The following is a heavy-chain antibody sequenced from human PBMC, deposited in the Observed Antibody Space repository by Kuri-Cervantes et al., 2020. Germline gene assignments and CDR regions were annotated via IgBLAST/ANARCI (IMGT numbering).Heavy chain of an antibody. D-gene: IGHD1-26*01. Sequence: GESLKISCAASGFTFSSYGMHWVRQAPGKGLEWVAVIWYDGSNKYYADSVKGRFTISRDNSKNTLYLQMNSLRAEDTAVYYCARDSGPTVGFDYWGQGTLVTVSS. CDR2: IWYDGSNK. J-gene: IGHJ4*02. CDR1: GFTFSSYG. V-gene: IGHV3-33*01. CDR3: ARDSGPTVGFDY.